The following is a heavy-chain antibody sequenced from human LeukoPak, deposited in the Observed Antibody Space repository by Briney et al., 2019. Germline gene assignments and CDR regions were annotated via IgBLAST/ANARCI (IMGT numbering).Heavy chain of an antibody. J-gene: IGHJ4*02. Sequence: PSVTLSLTCTVSGGSISSSSYYWGWIRQPPGKGLEWIGSIYYSGSTYYNPSLKSRVTISVDTSKNQFSLKLSSVTAADTAVYYCARQMVVTAILDYWGQGTLVTVSS. V-gene: IGHV4-39*01. CDR1: GGSISSSSYY. D-gene: IGHD2-21*02. CDR3: ARQMVVTAILDY. CDR2: IYYSGST.